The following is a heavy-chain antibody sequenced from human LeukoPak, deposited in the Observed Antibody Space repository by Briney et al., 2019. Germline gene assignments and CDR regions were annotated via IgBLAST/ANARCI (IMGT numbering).Heavy chain of an antibody. J-gene: IGHJ4*02. CDR2: ISGTGGDT. V-gene: IGHV3-23*01. D-gene: IGHD2-15*01. Sequence: GGSLRLSCAASGLTFSRHAMSWVRQAPRKGLEWVSSISGTGGDTYYADAVKGRFTISRDNSKNTLYLQMNSLRAEDTAVYYGAKGRGGNVRGRWYFDYGGQETRVTVSS. CDR1: GLTFSRHA. CDR3: AKGRGGNVRGRWYFDY.